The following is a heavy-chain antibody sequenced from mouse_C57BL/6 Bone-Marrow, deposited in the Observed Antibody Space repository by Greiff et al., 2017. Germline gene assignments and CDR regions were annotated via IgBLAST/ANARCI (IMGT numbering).Heavy chain of an antibody. V-gene: IGHV3-6*01. Sequence: DVQLQESGPGLVKPSQSLSLTCSVTGYSITSGYYWNWIRQFPGNKLEWMGYISYDGSNNYNPSLKNRISITRDTSKNQFFLKLNSVTTEDTATYYCARHYYGYSFAYWGQGTLVTVSA. D-gene: IGHD2-2*01. CDR1: GYSITSGYY. CDR3: ARHYYGYSFAY. J-gene: IGHJ3*01. CDR2: ISYDGSN.